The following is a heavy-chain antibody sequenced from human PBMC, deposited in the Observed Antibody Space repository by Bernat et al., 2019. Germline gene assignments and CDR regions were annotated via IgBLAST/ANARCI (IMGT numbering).Heavy chain of an antibody. CDR1: GGSFSGYY. V-gene: IGHV4-34*01. Sequence: QVQLQQWGAGLLKPSETLSLTCAVYGGSFSGYYWSWIRQPPGKGLEWIGEINHSGSTNYNPSLKSRVTISVDTSKNQFSLKLSSVTAADTAVYYCARGVGSSWYSPWGQGTWSPSPQ. CDR3: ARGVGSSWYSP. CDR2: INHSGST. D-gene: IGHD6-13*01. J-gene: IGHJ4*02.